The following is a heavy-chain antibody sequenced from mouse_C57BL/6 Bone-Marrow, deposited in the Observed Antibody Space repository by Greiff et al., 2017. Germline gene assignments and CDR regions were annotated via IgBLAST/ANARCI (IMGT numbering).Heavy chain of an antibody. Sequence: QVQLQQPGAELVKPGASVKMSCKASGYTFTSYWITWVKQRPGQGLEWIGDIYPGSGSTNYNEKFKSKATLTVDTSSSTAYMQLSSLTSEDSAVYYCARVDGGYGYFDYWGQGTTLTVSS. J-gene: IGHJ2*01. D-gene: IGHD2-3*01. V-gene: IGHV1-55*01. CDR2: IYPGSGST. CDR1: GYTFTSYW. CDR3: ARVDGGYGYFDY.